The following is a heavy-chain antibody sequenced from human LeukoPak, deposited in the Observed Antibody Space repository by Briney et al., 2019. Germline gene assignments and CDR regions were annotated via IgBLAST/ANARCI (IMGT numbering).Heavy chain of an antibody. CDR1: GFTFSNAW. J-gene: IGHJ5*02. CDR2: IKSKTDGGTT. CDR3: TTDPCCGGDCNWAP. Sequence: PGGSLRLSCAASGFTFSNAWMSWVRQAPGKGLEWVGRIKSKTDGGTTDYAAPVKGRFTISRDDSKNTLYLQMNSLKTEDTAVYYCTTDPCCGGDCNWAPWGQGTLVTVSS. V-gene: IGHV3-15*01. D-gene: IGHD2-21*01.